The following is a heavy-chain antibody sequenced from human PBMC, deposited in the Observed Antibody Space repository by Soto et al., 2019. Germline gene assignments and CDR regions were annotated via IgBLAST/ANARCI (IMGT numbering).Heavy chain of an antibody. CDR1: GYTFTSYG. D-gene: IGHD3-10*01. V-gene: IGHV1-18*01. Sequence: ASVKVSCKASGYTFTSYGISWVRQAPGQGLEWMGWISAYNGNTNYAQKLQGRVTMTTDTSTSTAYMELGSLRSDDTAVYYCARDYALHMVRGVMPSNWFDPWGQGTLVTVSS. CDR3: ARDYALHMVRGVMPSNWFDP. CDR2: ISAYNGNT. J-gene: IGHJ5*02.